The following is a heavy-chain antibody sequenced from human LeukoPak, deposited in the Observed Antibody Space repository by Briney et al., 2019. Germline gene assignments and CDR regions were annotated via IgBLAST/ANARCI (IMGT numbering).Heavy chain of an antibody. CDR1: GGSVSSGSYY. Sequence: SETLSLTCTVSGGSVSSGSYYWSWIRQPPGKGLEWIGYIYYSGSTNYNPSLKSRVTISVDTSKNQFSLKLSSVTAADTAVYHCARDAVTVNSYYFDYWGQGTLVTVSS. D-gene: IGHD4-11*01. CDR3: ARDAVTVNSYYFDY. J-gene: IGHJ4*02. V-gene: IGHV4-61*01. CDR2: IYYSGST.